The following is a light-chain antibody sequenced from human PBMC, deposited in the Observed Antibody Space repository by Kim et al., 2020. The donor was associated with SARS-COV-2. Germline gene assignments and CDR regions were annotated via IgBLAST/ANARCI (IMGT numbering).Light chain of an antibody. V-gene: IGKV4-1*01. CDR1: QTVFHRSYNKNY. CDR3: QQYYNNPRT. CDR2: WAS. Sequence: ATISCKSSQTVFHRSYNKNYLAWYQQKPGQPPKLLIYWASTRESGVPDRFSARGSGTDFTLTISSLQAEDVAVYYCQQYYNNPRTFGQGTKVDIK. J-gene: IGKJ1*01.